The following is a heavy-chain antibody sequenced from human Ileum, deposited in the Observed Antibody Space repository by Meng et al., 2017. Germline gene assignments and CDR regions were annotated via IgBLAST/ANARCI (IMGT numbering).Heavy chain of an antibody. CDR2: ISGSGGGT. V-gene: IGHV3-23*01. Sequence: EVQLLESGGGLVQPGGCLRLSCAASGFTFSSYAMSWVRQAPGKGLEWVSGISGSGGGTYYADSVKGRFIISRDNSKNTLYLQVNSLRAEDTAVYYCAKPYYFDSSGYPPDYWGQGTLVTVSS. CDR1: GFTFSSYA. D-gene: IGHD3-22*01. J-gene: IGHJ4*02. CDR3: AKPYYFDSSGYPPDY.